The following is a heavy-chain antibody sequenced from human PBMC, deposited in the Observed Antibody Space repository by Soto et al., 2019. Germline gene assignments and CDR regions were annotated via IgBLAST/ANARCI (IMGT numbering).Heavy chain of an antibody. Sequence: PGESLKISCKGSGYSFTSYWISWVRQMPGKGLEWMGRIDPSDSYTNYSPSFQGHVTISADKSISTAYLQWSSLKASDTAMYYCARHRRWLQFPFSSEGFDIWGQGTMVTVSS. J-gene: IGHJ3*02. V-gene: IGHV5-10-1*01. D-gene: IGHD5-12*01. CDR3: ARHRRWLQFPFSSEGFDI. CDR1: GYSFTSYW. CDR2: IDPSDSYT.